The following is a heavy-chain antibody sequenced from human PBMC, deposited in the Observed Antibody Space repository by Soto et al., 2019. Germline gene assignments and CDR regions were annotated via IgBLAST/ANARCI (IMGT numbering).Heavy chain of an antibody. CDR3: ARARGYSYGYSY. CDR2: ISHSGST. J-gene: IGHJ4*02. CDR1: GGSFSGYY. V-gene: IGHV4-34*01. D-gene: IGHD5-18*01. Sequence: SETLSLTCAVYGGSFSGYYWSWIRQPPGKGLEWIGEISHSGSTNYNPSLKSRVTISVDTSKNQFSLKLSSVTAADTAVYYCARARGYSYGYSYWGQGTLVTVSS.